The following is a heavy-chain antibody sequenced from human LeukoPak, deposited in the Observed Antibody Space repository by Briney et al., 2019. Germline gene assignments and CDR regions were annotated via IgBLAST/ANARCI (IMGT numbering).Heavy chain of an antibody. D-gene: IGHD1-26*01. CDR3: ARAGSGSSSRPLRWESKNYYYYYMDV. CDR1: GFTFTSSA. CDR2: IVVGSGNT. V-gene: IGHV1-58*02. Sequence: GASVKVSCKASGFTFTSSAMQWVRQARGQRLEWIGWIVVGSGNTNYAQKFQERVTITRDMSTRTAYMELSSLRSEDTAVYYCARAGSGSSSRPLRWESKNYYYYYMDVWGKGTTVTVSS. J-gene: IGHJ6*03.